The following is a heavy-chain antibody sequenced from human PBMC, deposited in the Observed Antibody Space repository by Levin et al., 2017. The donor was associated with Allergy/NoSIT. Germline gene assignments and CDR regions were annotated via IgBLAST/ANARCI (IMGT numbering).Heavy chain of an antibody. CDR1: GGSISSYY. J-gene: IGHJ3*02. V-gene: IGHV4-59*01. D-gene: IGHD3-10*01. Sequence: SETLSLTCTVSGGSISSYYWSWIRQPPGKGLEWIGYIYYSGSTNYNPSLKSRVTISVDTSKNQFSLKLSSVTAADTAVYYCAREVRPYYYGSGSRGTAFDIWGQGTMVTVSS. CDR3: AREVRPYYYGSGSRGTAFDI. CDR2: IYYSGST.